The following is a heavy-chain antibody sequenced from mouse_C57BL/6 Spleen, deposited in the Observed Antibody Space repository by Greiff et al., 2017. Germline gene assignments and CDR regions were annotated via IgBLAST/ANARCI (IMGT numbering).Heavy chain of an antibody. V-gene: IGHV1-26*01. CDR1: GYTFTDYY. CDR3: ARVGDYYGSRDYFDC. Sequence: EVKLQQSGPELVKPGASVKISCKASGYTFTDYYMNWVKQSHGKSLEWIGDINPNNGGTSYNQKFKGKATLTVDKSSSTAYMELRSLTTEDSAVYFCARVGDYYGSRDYFDCWGQGTTLTVSS. D-gene: IGHD1-1*01. J-gene: IGHJ2*01. CDR2: INPNNGGT.